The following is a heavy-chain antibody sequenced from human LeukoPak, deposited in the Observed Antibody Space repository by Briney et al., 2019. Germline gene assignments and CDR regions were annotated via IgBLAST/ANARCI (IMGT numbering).Heavy chain of an antibody. V-gene: IGHV3-30*04. CDR3: ARSTMVRGVIFDY. D-gene: IGHD3-10*01. Sequence: QPGRSLRLSCAASGFTFSSYAMHWVRQAPGKGLEGVAVISYDGSNKYYADSVKGRFTSSRDNSKNTLYLQMNSLRAEDTAVYYCARSTMVRGVIFDYWGQGTLVTVSS. J-gene: IGHJ4*02. CDR2: ISYDGSNK. CDR1: GFTFSSYA.